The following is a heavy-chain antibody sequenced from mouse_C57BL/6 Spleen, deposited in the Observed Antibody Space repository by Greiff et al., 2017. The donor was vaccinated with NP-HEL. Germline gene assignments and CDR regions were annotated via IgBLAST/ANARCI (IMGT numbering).Heavy chain of an antibody. J-gene: IGHJ4*01. CDR3: ADAMDY. V-gene: IGHV1-82*01. Sequence: VQLQQSGPELVKPGASVKISCKASGYAFSSSWMNWVKQRPGKGLERIGRIYPGDGDTNYNGKFKGKATLTADKSSSTAYMQLSSLTSEDSAVYFCADAMDYWGQGTSVTVSS. CDR2: IYPGDGDT. CDR1: GYAFSSSW.